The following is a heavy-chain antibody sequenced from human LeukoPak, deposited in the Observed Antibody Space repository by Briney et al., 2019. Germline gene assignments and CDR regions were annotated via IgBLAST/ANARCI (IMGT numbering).Heavy chain of an antibody. V-gene: IGHV7-4-1*02. Sequence: ASVKVSCEASGYIFTNYAINWMRQAPGQGLEWMGWITTSTGNPTYAQGFTGRFVFSSDTSVSTAYLQISSLKAEDTAVYYCARDGSGSYFSDNWGQGTLVTVSS. CDR1: GYIFTNYA. D-gene: IGHD3-10*01. CDR3: ARDGSGSYFSDN. CDR2: ITTSTGNP. J-gene: IGHJ4*02.